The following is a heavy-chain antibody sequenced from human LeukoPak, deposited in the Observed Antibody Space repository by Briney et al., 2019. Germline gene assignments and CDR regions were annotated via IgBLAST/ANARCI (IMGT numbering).Heavy chain of an antibody. CDR1: GFTFSSYE. V-gene: IGHV3-48*03. D-gene: IGHD5-18*01. J-gene: IGHJ4*02. CDR3: AREGYSYGYDY. Sequence: GGSLRLSCAASGFTFSSYEMNWVRQAPGKGLEWVSYISSSGSTIYYADSVKGRFTISRDNAKNSPYLQMNSLRAEDTAVYHCAREGYSYGYDYWGQGTLVTVSS. CDR2: ISSSGSTI.